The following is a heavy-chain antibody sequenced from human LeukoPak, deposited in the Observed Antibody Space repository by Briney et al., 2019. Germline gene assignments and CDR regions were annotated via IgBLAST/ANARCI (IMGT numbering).Heavy chain of an antibody. V-gene: IGHV1-18*01. CDR1: GYTFTSYG. D-gene: IGHD6-19*01. Sequence: ASVKVSCKASGYTFTSYGISWVRQAPGQGLEWMGWISAYNGNTNYAQKLQGRVTMTTDTSTSTAYMELRSLRSDDTAVYYCARPRDDVYSSGWYVVDKSYYFDYCGQGTLVTVSS. J-gene: IGHJ4*02. CDR3: ARPRDDVYSSGWYVVDKSYYFDY. CDR2: ISAYNGNT.